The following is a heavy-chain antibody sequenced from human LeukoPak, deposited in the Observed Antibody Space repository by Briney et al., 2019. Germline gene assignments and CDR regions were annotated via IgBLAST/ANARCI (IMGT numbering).Heavy chain of an antibody. Sequence: GGSLRLSCAASGFTFSIAWMSWVRQAPGKGLEWVGRIKSKTDGGTTDYAAPVKGRFTISRDDSKNTLYLQMNSLKTEDTAVYYCTTGPRWFRELFPYWGQGTLVTVSS. V-gene: IGHV3-15*01. D-gene: IGHD3-10*01. CDR1: GFTFSIAW. J-gene: IGHJ4*02. CDR3: TTGPRWFRELFPY. CDR2: IKSKTDGGTT.